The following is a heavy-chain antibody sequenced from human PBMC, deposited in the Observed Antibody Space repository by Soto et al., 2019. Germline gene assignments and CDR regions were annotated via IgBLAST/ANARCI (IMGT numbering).Heavy chain of an antibody. CDR1: GFTFRSYG. D-gene: IGHD4-17*01. V-gene: IGHV3-33*01. CDR3: ARDLSGDYGALDT. Sequence: RGALKLSCAPSGFTFRSYGMRWARQAAGKGLERVAVIWYDGSNKVYADSVKGRFTISRDNSKNTLYLQMNSLRAEDTAVYYCARDLSGDYGALDTWGQGTMVTVSS. CDR2: IWYDGSNK. J-gene: IGHJ3*02.